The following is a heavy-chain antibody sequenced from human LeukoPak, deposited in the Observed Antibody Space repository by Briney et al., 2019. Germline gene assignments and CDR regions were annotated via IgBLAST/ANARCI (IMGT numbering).Heavy chain of an antibody. CDR2: IRSKANSYAT. CDR1: GFTFSGSA. Sequence: PGGSLRLSCAASGFTFSGSAMHWVRQASGKGLEWVGRIRSKANSYATAYAASVKGRFTISRDDSKNTAYLQMNSLKPEDTAVYYCTRLSYYDSSGFVAWGQGTLVTVSS. V-gene: IGHV3-73*01. CDR3: TRLSYYDSSGFVA. J-gene: IGHJ5*02. D-gene: IGHD3-22*01.